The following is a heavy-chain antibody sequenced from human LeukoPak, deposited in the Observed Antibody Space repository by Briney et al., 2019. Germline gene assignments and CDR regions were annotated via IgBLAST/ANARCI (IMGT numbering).Heavy chain of an antibody. Sequence: PSETLSLTCAVYGGSFSGYYWSWIRQPPGKGLEWIGEINHSGSTNYNPSLKSRVTISVDTSKNQFSLKLSSVTAADTAVYYCARSRRLALWGQGTLVTVSS. V-gene: IGHV4-34*01. CDR3: ARSRRLAL. J-gene: IGHJ4*02. CDR1: GGSFSGYY. CDR2: INHSGST. D-gene: IGHD6-19*01.